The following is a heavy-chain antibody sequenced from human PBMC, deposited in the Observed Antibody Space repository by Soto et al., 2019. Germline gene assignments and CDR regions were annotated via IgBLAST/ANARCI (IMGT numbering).Heavy chain of an antibody. CDR3: ARGPVDGSGSYTRGGMDV. J-gene: IGHJ6*02. D-gene: IGHD3-10*01. CDR1: GCSISSGGYY. Sequence: PSETLSLTCTFSGCSISSGGYYWSWIRQHPGKGLEWIGYIYYGGSTYYNPSLKSRVTISVDTSKNQFSLKLSSVTAADTAVYYCARGPVDGSGSYTRGGMDVWGQGTTVTVSS. V-gene: IGHV4-31*03. CDR2: IYYGGST.